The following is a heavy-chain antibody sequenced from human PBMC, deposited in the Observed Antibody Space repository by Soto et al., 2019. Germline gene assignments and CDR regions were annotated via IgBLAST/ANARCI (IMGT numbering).Heavy chain of an antibody. V-gene: IGHV3-49*04. J-gene: IGHJ6*02. Sequence: LRLSCAASGFTFDDYAMHWVRQAPGKGLEWLSFIRSKGYGGTTESAASVRGRFITSRDDSKSIAYLQMNSLKTEDTAVYYCASLTSWSQEYYYGMDVWGQGTTVTVSS. CDR3: ASLTSWSQEYYYGMDV. CDR1: GFTFDDYA. CDR2: IRSKGYGGTT. D-gene: IGHD2-2*01.